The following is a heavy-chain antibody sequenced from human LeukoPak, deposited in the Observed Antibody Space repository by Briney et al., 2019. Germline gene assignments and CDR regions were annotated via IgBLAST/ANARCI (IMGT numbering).Heavy chain of an antibody. CDR2: IYPGDSDT. J-gene: IGHJ5*02. CDR3: ARSLGSMIVANWFDP. Sequence: GESLKISCKGSGYRFTSYWIGWVRQMPGKGLEWMGIIYPGDSDTRYSPSFQGQVTISADKSISTAYLQWSSLKASDTAMYYCARSLGSMIVANWFDPWGQGTLVTVSS. D-gene: IGHD3-22*01. V-gene: IGHV5-51*01. CDR1: GYRFTSYW.